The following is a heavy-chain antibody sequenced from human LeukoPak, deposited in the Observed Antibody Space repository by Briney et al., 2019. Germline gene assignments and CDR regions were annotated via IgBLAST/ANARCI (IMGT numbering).Heavy chain of an antibody. CDR3: ATTVAGYPTDSLAF. J-gene: IGHJ4*02. V-gene: IGHV3-7*01. CDR2: MNQDGSAN. D-gene: IGHD6-19*01. CDR1: GFTFSSNW. Sequence: PGGSLRLACAVSGFTFSSNWMSWVRQAPGKGLERVAYMNQDGSANYYVDSVRGRFTISRDNAKNSLFLQMNSLRAEDSAVYYCATTVAGYPTDSLAFWGRGTLVTVSS.